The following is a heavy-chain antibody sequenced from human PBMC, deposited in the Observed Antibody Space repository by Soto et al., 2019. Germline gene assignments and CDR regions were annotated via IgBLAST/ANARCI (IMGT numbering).Heavy chain of an antibody. Sequence: PSETLSLTCTVSGGSISSGDYYWSWIRQPPGKGLEWIGYIYYSGSTYYNPSLKSRVTISVDTSKNQFSLKLSSVTAADTAVYYCARDLEARDKGRYDFGSGYYYYYSGMAVWGKGTTVTVSS. CDR1: GGSISSGDYY. CDR3: ARDLEARDKGRYDFGSGYYYYYSGMAV. V-gene: IGHV4-30-4*01. J-gene: IGHJ6*04. D-gene: IGHD3-3*01. CDR2: IYYSGST.